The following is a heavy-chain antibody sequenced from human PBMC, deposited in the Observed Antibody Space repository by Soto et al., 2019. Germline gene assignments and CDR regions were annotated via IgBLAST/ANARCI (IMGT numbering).Heavy chain of an antibody. Sequence: EVQLLESGGGLVQPGGSLRLSCAASGFTFSSYAMSWVRQAPGKGLEWVSAISGSGGSTYYADSVKGRFTISRDNSKNTLDLQMNSLRAEDTAVYYCAKDPSMPGYYYYGMDVWGQGTTVTVSS. D-gene: IGHD2-2*01. J-gene: IGHJ6*02. CDR3: AKDPSMPGYYYYGMDV. CDR1: GFTFSSYA. V-gene: IGHV3-23*01. CDR2: ISGSGGST.